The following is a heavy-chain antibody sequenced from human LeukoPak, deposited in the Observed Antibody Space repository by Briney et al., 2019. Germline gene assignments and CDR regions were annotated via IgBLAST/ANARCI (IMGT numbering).Heavy chain of an antibody. J-gene: IGHJ6*02. CDR3: ARTRYSSGPYGIDV. D-gene: IGHD6-19*01. CDR1: GYTFTSYG. Sequence: ASVKVSCKASGYTFTSYGISWVRQAPGQGLEWMGWISAYNGNTNYAQKLQGRVTMTTDTSTSTAYMELRSLRSDDTAVYYCARTRYSSGPYGIDVWGQGTTVTVSS. CDR2: ISAYNGNT. V-gene: IGHV1-18*01.